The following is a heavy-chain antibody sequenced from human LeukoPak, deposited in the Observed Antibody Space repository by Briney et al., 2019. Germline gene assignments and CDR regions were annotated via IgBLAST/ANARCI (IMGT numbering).Heavy chain of an antibody. CDR2: INPSGGST. Sequence: ASVKVSCKASEYTFTSYYMHWVRQAPGQGLEWMGIINPSGGSTSYAQKFQGRVTMTRDTSTSTVYMALSSLRSEDTAVYYCARGYCSSTSCYLSYYYYGMDVWGKGTTVTVSS. V-gene: IGHV1-46*01. CDR3: ARGYCSSTSCYLSYYYYGMDV. J-gene: IGHJ6*04. D-gene: IGHD2-2*01. CDR1: EYTFTSYY.